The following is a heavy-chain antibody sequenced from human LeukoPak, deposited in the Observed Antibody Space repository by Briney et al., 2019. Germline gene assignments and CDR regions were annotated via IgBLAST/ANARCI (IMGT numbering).Heavy chain of an antibody. D-gene: IGHD5-12*01. CDR1: GGSFSGYY. V-gene: IGHV4-34*01. J-gene: IGHJ4*02. CDR3: ARRGRGYSGYDRKYYFDY. CDR2: INHSGST. Sequence: SETLSLTCAVYGGSFSGYYWSWLRQPPGKGLEWIGEINHSGSTNYNPSLKSRVTISVDTSKNQFSLKLSSVTAADTAVYYRARRGRGYSGYDRKYYFDYWGQGTLVTVSS.